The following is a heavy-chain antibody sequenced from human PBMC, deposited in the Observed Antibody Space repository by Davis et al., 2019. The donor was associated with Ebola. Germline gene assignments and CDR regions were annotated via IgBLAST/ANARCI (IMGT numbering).Heavy chain of an antibody. CDR3: ARDPNLRDV. D-gene: IGHD1-14*01. J-gene: IGHJ6*04. V-gene: IGHV3-53*01. CDR1: GFTVSSNY. CDR2: IYSAGTT. Sequence: GESLKISCAASGFTVSSNYMSWVRQAPGKGLEWVSVIYSAGTTYYADSVKGRFTISRDNAKNSLYLQMNSLRDEDTAVYYCARDPNLRDVWGKGTTVTVSS.